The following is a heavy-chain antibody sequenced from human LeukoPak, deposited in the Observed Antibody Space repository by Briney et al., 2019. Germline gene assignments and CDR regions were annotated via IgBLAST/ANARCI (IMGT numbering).Heavy chain of an antibody. Sequence: SETLSLTCTVSGGSISSSSYYWGWIRQPPGKGLEWIGSIYYSGSTYYNPSLKSRVTISVDTSKNQFSLKVSSVTAADTAVYYCARLLGGNPTDYWGQGTLVTVSS. D-gene: IGHD3-16*01. V-gene: IGHV4-39*07. CDR3: ARLLGGNPTDY. CDR2: IYYSGST. J-gene: IGHJ4*02. CDR1: GGSISSSSYY.